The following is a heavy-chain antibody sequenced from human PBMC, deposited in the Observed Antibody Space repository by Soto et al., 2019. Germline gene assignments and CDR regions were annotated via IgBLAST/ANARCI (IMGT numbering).Heavy chain of an antibody. CDR2: INVYNGNT. V-gene: IGHV1-18*01. CDR3: ARDTSRGEYDY. J-gene: IGHJ4*02. CDR1: GYTFTSYG. D-gene: IGHD3-10*01. Sequence: QVQLVQSGAEVKKPGASVQVSCKHSGYTFTSYGISWVRQAPGQGLEWMGWINVYNGNTNYSQKLQGRVTMTTDTSTSSDYLDLRRLRSDDTAVYFCARDTSRGEYDYWGQGTLVTVSS.